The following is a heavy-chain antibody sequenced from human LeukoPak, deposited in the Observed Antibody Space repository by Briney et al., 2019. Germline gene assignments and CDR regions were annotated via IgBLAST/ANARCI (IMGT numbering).Heavy chain of an antibody. CDR2: INHSGST. CDR1: CGSFSGYY. D-gene: IGHD3-10*01. J-gene: IGHJ4*02. Sequence: SETLSLTCAVYCGSFSGYYWSWIRQPPGKGLEWIGEINHSGSTNYNPSLKSRVTISVDTSKNQFSLKLSSVTAADTAVYYCARQQRYYYGSGSTDYWGQGTLVTVSS. V-gene: IGHV4-34*01. CDR3: ARQQRYYYGSGSTDY.